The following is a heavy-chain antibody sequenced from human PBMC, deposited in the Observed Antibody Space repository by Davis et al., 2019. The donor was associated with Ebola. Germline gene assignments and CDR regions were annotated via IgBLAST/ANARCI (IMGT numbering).Heavy chain of an antibody. J-gene: IGHJ6*04. Sequence: GGSLRLSCAASGFIFSNYGMHWVRQAPGKGLEWVAVISYDGSNKYYADSVKGRFTISRDNSKKTLYLQMNSLRAEDTAVYYCAKSGLSFGVVKYHYGMDVWGKGTTVTVSS. CDR3: AKSGLSFGVVKYHYGMDV. V-gene: IGHV3-30*18. CDR1: GFIFSNYG. D-gene: IGHD3-3*01. CDR2: ISYDGSNK.